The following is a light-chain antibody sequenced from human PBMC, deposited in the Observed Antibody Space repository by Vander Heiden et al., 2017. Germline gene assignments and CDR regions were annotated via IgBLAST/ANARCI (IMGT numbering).Light chain of an antibody. V-gene: IGKV1-39*01. J-gene: IGKJ5*01. CDR3: LQGYRTSIT. CDR1: QSISSY. Sequence: DIQMTQSPSSLSASVADRVTITCRASQSISSYLNWYQQKPGKAPKLLIYSGSSLESGVPSRFSGSGSGTDFTLTISSLQPEDFATYYCLQGYRTSITFGQGTRLEIK. CDR2: SGS.